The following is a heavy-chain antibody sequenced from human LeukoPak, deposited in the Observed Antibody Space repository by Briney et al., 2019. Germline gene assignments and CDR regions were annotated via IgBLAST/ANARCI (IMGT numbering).Heavy chain of an antibody. Sequence: GSLRLSCAASGFTFSSYSMNWVRQVPGKGLEWVSYISSGSESSTYYADSVKGRFTISRDNAKNSLYLQMNSLRDEDTAVYYCAREYSSSYYFDYWGQGTLVTVSS. J-gene: IGHJ4*02. CDR3: AREYSSSYYFDY. CDR2: ISSGSESST. V-gene: IGHV3-48*02. D-gene: IGHD6-13*01. CDR1: GFTFSSYS.